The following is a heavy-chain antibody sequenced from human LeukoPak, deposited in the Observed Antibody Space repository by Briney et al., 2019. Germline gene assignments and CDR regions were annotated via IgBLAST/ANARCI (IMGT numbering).Heavy chain of an antibody. J-gene: IGHJ4*02. CDR2: ISGSGGST. CDR3: AKTQNYDYGDPFDY. Sequence: GGSLRLSXAASGFTFSSYAMSWVRQAPRKGLEWVSAISGSGGSTYYADSVKGRFTISRDNSKNTLYLQMNSLRAEDTAVYYCAKTQNYDYGDPFDYWGQGTLVTVSS. V-gene: IGHV3-23*01. D-gene: IGHD4-17*01. CDR1: GFTFSSYA.